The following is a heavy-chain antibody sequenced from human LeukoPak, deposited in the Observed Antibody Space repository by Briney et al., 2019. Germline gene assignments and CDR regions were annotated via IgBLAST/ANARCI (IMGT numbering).Heavy chain of an antibody. Sequence: PGGSLRLSCAASGFTFSNAWMNWVRQAPGKGLEWVGRIKSKTDGGTPDYAAPVKGRFTISRDDPQNTLYLQMNSLTTEDTAVYYCTTASDYGNYYYGMDVWGQGTTVTVSS. V-gene: IGHV3-15*01. D-gene: IGHD4-17*01. CDR3: TTASDYGNYYYGMDV. J-gene: IGHJ6*02. CDR1: GFTFSNAW. CDR2: IKSKTDGGTP.